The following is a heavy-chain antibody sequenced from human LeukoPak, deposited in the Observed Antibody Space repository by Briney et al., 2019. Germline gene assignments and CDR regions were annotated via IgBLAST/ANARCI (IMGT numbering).Heavy chain of an antibody. V-gene: IGHV3-23*01. J-gene: IGHJ4*02. Sequence: HPGGSLRLSCAASGFTFSSYAMSWVRQAPGKGLEWVSAISGSGGSTYYADSVKGRFTISRDNSKNTLYLQISSLRVEDTAVYYCAKTGRDYGDFFYFDYWGQGTLVTVSS. CDR2: ISGSGGST. D-gene: IGHD4-17*01. CDR1: GFTFSSYA. CDR3: AKTGRDYGDFFYFDY.